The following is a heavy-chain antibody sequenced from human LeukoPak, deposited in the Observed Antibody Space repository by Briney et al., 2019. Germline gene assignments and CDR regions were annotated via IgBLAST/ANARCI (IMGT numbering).Heavy chain of an antibody. Sequence: LSLTCTVSGGSISSGGYYWSWIRQAPGKGLEWVAVISYDGSNKYYADSVKGRFTISRDNSKNTLYLQMNSLRAEDTAVYYCARADGSGSYEPFLCDYWGQGTLVTVSS. J-gene: IGHJ4*02. CDR1: GGSISSGG. V-gene: IGHV3-30-3*01. CDR2: ISYDGSNK. CDR3: ARADGSGSYEPFLCDY. D-gene: IGHD3-10*01.